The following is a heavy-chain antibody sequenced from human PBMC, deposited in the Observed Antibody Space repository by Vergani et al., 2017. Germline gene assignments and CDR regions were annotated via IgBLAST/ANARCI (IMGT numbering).Heavy chain of an antibody. V-gene: IGHV3-21*01. CDR1: GFPFSSYS. J-gene: IGHJ3*01. D-gene: IGHD3-3*01. CDR2: ISNSSSYI. CDR3: ARETVLRVLEWLLSDSSDV. Sequence: EVQLVEFGGGLVTPGGSLRLSFAAPGFPFSSYSMNWVRQAPGKGLEWVSSISNSSSYIYYAESVKGPFTIARYNSKNSLYLQMNSLRADDTAVYYCARETVLRVLEWLLSDSSDV.